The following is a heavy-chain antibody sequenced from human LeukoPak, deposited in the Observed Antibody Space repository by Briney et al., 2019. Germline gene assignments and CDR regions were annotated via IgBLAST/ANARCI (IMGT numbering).Heavy chain of an antibody. CDR3: ARQKPFSDSSGYYGF. J-gene: IGHJ4*02. CDR2: INCGNSET. D-gene: IGHD3-22*01. Sequence: PGESLKISCEGYGYSFSNYWIGWVRQMPGKGLEWVGIINCGNSETRYIPSFQGQVTISADKSISTAYLQWTSLKASDTAMYFCARQKPFSDSSGYYGFWGQGTLVTVSS. V-gene: IGHV5-51*01. CDR1: GYSFSNYW.